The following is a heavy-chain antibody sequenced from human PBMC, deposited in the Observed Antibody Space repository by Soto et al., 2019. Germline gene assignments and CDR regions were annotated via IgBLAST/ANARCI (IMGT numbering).Heavy chain of an antibody. D-gene: IGHD3-22*01. CDR2: IIPIFGTA. CDR3: ARDDYYDSSGYYYYYGMDV. CDR1: GGTFSSYA. V-gene: IGHV1-69*13. Sequence: GASVKVSCKASGGTFSSYAISWVRQAPGQGLEWMGGIIPIFGTANYAQKFQGRVTITADESTSTAYMELSSLRSEDTAVYYCARDDYYDSSGYYYYYGMDVWGQGTTVTVSS. J-gene: IGHJ6*02.